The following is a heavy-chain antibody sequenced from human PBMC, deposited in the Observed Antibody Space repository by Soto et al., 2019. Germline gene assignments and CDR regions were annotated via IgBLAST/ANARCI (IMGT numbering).Heavy chain of an antibody. D-gene: IGHD6-19*01. CDR1: GFTFSSYG. V-gene: IGHV3-30*18. Sequence: QVQLVESGGGVVQPGRSPRLSCAASGFTFSSYGMHWVRQAPGKGLEWVAVISYDGSNKYYADSVKGRFTISRDNSKNTLYLQMNSLRAEDTAVYYCAKDQSGSRSGWYVYYYYGMDVWGQGTTVTVSS. CDR3: AKDQSGSRSGWYVYYYYGMDV. CDR2: ISYDGSNK. J-gene: IGHJ6*02.